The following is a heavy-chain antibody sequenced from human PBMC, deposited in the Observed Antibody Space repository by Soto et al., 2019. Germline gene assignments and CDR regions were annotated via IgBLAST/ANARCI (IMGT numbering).Heavy chain of an antibody. CDR2: INTDGRRK. D-gene: IGHD2-21*01. Sequence: GGSLRLSCAASGFTFNNYWMHWVRQAPGKGLVWVSRINTDGRRKYYSDSVKGRFTISRDISKNTVYLQMNSLRVEDTAVYYCASVADYWGQGTLVTVSS. CDR3: ASVADY. V-gene: IGHV3-74*01. CDR1: GFTFNNYW. J-gene: IGHJ4*02.